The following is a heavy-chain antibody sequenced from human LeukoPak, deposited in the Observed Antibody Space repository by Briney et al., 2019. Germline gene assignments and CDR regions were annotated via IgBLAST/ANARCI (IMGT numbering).Heavy chain of an antibody. CDR2: IYPGDSDV. V-gene: IGHV5-51*01. CDR1: GYTSYTYW. J-gene: IGHJ3*02. CDR3: ASRYTGALRGAYDM. D-gene: IGHD7-27*01. Sequence: GESLKISCQISGYTSYTYWIAWVRQRPGKGLEWMGVIYPGDSDVKYSPSFGDLVTISADKFTDTAYLQWRSLRASDTAIYYCASRYTGALRGAYDMWGLGTTVTVS.